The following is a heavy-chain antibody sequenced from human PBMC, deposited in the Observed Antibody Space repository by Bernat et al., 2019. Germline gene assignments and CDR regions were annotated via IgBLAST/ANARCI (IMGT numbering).Heavy chain of an antibody. J-gene: IGHJ4*02. CDR2: IYWDDDK. V-gene: IGHV2-5*02. Sequence: QITLKESGPTLVKPTQTLTLTCTFSGFSLSSSGVGVGWIRQPPGKALEWLALIYWDDDKRYSPSLKSRLTITKDTSKNQVVLTMTNMDPVDTATYYCAHRGPGGIIFDYWGQGTLVTVSS. CDR3: AHRGPGGIIFDY. CDR1: GFSLSSSGVG.